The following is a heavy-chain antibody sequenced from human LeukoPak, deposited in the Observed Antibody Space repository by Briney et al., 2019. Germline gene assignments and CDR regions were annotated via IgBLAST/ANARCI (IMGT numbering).Heavy chain of an antibody. CDR3: ARVPIVVVPAANNWFDP. J-gene: IGHJ5*02. V-gene: IGHV1-69*04. D-gene: IGHD2-2*01. CDR2: IIPILGIA. Sequence: GASVKVSCKASGGTFSSYAISWVRQAPGQGLEWMGRIIPILGIANYAQKFQGRVTITADKSTSTAYMELSSLRSEDTAVYYCARVPIVVVPAANNWFDPWGQGTLVTVSS. CDR1: GGTFSSYA.